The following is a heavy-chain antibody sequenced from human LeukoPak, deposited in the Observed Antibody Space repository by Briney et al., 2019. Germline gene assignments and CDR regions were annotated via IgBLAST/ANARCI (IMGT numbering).Heavy chain of an antibody. D-gene: IGHD1-26*01. CDR3: ARSGSCGGFLDY. Sequence: PGGSLRLSCAASGFTFSSYWMHWVRQAPGKGLVWVSRINSDGSSTSYADSVKGRFTISRDNAKNTLYLQMNSLRAEDTAVYYCARSGSCGGFLDYWGQGTLVTVSS. J-gene: IGHJ4*02. CDR2: INSDGSST. CDR1: GFTFSSYW. V-gene: IGHV3-74*01.